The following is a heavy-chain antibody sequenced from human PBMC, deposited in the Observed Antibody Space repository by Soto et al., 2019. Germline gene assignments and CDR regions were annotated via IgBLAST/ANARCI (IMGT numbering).Heavy chain of an antibody. D-gene: IGHD4-17*01. J-gene: IGHJ4*02. CDR1: GGSVSSGSYY. V-gene: IGHV4-61*01. CDR3: ARAKGSYDYGDYYFDY. Sequence: SETLSLTCTVSGGSVSSGSYYWSWIRQPPGKGLEWIGYIYYSGSTNYNPSLKSRVTISVETSKNQFSLKLSSVTAADTAVYYCARAKGSYDYGDYYFDYWGQGTLVTVSS. CDR2: IYYSGST.